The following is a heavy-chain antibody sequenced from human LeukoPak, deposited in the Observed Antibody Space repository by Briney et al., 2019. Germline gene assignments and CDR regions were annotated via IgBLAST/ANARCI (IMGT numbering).Heavy chain of an antibody. CDR3: AKNPGVATIEISTY. J-gene: IGHJ4*02. V-gene: IGHV3-23*01. Sequence: GVSLRLSCAASGFTFSSYAMSWVRQAPGKGLEWVSAISGGGGVTYYADSVKGRFTISRDNSKNTLYLQMNSLRAEDTAVYYCAKNPGVATIEISTYWGQETLVTVSS. D-gene: IGHD5-12*01. CDR2: ISGGGGVT. CDR1: GFTFSSYA.